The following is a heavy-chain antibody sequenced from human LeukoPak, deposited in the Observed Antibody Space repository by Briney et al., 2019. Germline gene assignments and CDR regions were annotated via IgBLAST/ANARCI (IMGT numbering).Heavy chain of an antibody. J-gene: IGHJ4*02. Sequence: SSETLSLTCTVSGGSISSYYWSWIRQPPGKGLEWIGYIYYSGSTNYNPSLKSRVTISVDTSKNQFSLKLSSVTAADTAVYYCARGIGPAAFKFDYWGQGTLVTVSS. CDR3: ARGIGPAAFKFDY. CDR1: GGSISSYY. D-gene: IGHD2-2*01. V-gene: IGHV4-59*08. CDR2: IYYSGST.